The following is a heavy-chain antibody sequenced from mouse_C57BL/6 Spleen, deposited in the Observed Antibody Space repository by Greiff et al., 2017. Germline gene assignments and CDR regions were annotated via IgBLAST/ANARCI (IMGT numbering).Heavy chain of an antibody. J-gene: IGHJ4*01. CDR2: IDPSDSYT. CDR3: ARRATAQATSYYAMDY. Sequence: QVQLQQPGAELVMPGASVKLSCKASGYTFTSYWMHWVKQRPGQGLEWIGEIDPSDSYTNYNQKFKGKSTLTVDKSSSTAYMQLSSLTSEDSAVYYCARRATAQATSYYAMDYWGQGTSVTVSS. D-gene: IGHD3-2*02. CDR1: GYTFTSYW. V-gene: IGHV1-69*01.